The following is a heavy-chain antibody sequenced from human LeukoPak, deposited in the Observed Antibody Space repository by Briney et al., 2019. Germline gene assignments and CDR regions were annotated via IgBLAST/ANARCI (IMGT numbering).Heavy chain of an antibody. D-gene: IGHD5-12*01. J-gene: IGHJ3*02. Sequence: ASVKVSCKASGYTFTSYYMHWVRQAPGQGLEWMGWINPNSGGTNYAQKFQGWVTMTRDTSISTAYMELSRLRSDDTAVYYCAREGNSGYDGAFDIWGQGTMVTVSS. CDR3: AREGNSGYDGAFDI. V-gene: IGHV1-2*04. CDR2: INPNSGGT. CDR1: GYTFTSYY.